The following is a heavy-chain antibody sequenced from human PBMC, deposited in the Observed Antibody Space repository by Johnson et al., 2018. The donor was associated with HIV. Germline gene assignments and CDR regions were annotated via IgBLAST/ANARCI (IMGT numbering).Heavy chain of an antibody. CDR3: TRGEGGYFYDSSGYYHRPDDAFEI. J-gene: IGHJ3*02. V-gene: IGHV3-13*01. CDR2: IGTIDDT. Sequence: EVQLVESGGGLVQPGGSLRLSCAASGFTFSSYDMHWVRQATGKGLEWVSGIGTIDDTYYSDSVKGRFTISRENAKNSLYLQMNSLRAEDTAVYFCTRGEGGYFYDSSGYYHRPDDAFEIWGQGTMVTVSS. CDR1: GFTFSSYD. D-gene: IGHD3-22*01.